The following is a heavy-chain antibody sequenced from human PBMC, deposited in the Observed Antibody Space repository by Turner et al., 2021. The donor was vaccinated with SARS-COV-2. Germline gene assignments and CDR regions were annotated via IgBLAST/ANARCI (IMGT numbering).Heavy chain of an antibody. CDR1: GFTFDVYA. V-gene: IGHV3-9*01. Sequence: VQLVESGGGWVPPGRSLRLSCAASGFTFDVYAMHWVRQGPRKALEWVSGIGWNSGSIGYADSVKGRFTISINNSKNYLYLQMNRLRAEDTAVYYCAKGGGLDYTNWFDSWGQGTLVTVSS. J-gene: IGHJ5*01. CDR3: AKGGGLDYTNWFDS. CDR2: IGWNSGSI. D-gene: IGHD4-4*01.